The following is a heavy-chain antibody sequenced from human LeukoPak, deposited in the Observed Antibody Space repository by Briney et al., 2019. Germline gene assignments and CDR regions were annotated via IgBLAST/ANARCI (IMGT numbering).Heavy chain of an antibody. CDR2: IYTSGST. J-gene: IGHJ5*02. CDR3: AREGILWFGEPSNWFDP. CDR1: GGSISSYY. D-gene: IGHD3-10*01. Sequence: SSETLSLTCTVSGGSISSYYWGWIRQPAGKGLEWIGRIYTSGSTNYNPSLKSRVTMSVDTSMNQFSLKLSSVTAADTAVYYCAREGILWFGEPSNWFDPWGQGTLVTVSS. V-gene: IGHV4-4*07.